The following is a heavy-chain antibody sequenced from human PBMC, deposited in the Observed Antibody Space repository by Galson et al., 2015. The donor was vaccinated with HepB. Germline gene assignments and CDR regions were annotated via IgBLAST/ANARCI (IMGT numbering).Heavy chain of an antibody. Sequence: SVKVSCKVSGYTLTELSMHWVRQAPGKGLEWMGGFDPEDGETIYAQKFQGKVTMTEDTSTDTAYMELSSLKASDTAMYYCARHLASLQYSGYYYYGMDVWGQGTTVTVSS. CDR2: FDPEDGET. J-gene: IGHJ6*02. V-gene: IGHV1-24*01. D-gene: IGHD5-18*01. CDR1: GYTLTELS. CDR3: ARHLASLQYSGYYYYGMDV.